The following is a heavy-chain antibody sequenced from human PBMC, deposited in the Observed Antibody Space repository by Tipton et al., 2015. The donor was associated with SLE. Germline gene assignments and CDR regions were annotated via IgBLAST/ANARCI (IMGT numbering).Heavy chain of an antibody. D-gene: IGHD3-10*01. CDR1: GVSIGSTSYY. CDR3: ARDIGLVGTGVTPLAY. J-gene: IGHJ4*02. V-gene: IGHV4-39*07. CDR2: IYYDGTT. Sequence: TLSLTCSVPGVSIGSTSYYWAWIRQPPGKGPAWIGSIYYDGTTYYSPSLKGRVTIALDTSSNHFSLKLTSATAADTARYYCARDIGLVGTGVTPLAYWGQGTFVAVSS.